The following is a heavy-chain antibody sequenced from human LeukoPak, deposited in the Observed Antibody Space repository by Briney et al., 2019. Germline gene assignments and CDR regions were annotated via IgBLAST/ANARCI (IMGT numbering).Heavy chain of an antibody. CDR1: GFTFSSYW. Sequence: GGSLRLSCAASGFTFSSYWMSWVRQAPGKGLEWVANIKQDGSEKYYVDSVKGRFTISRDNAKNSLYLQMNSLRAEDTAVYYCARGSSRYFDWLLDPNDYWGQGTLVTVSS. J-gene: IGHJ4*02. D-gene: IGHD3-9*01. V-gene: IGHV3-7*04. CDR3: ARGSSRYFDWLLDPNDY. CDR2: IKQDGSEK.